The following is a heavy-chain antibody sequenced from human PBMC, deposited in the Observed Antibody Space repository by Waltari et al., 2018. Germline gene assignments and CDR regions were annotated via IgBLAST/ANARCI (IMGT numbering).Heavy chain of an antibody. CDR2: IIPIFGTA. CDR3: ARGGCSSTSCYPPYYYYGMDV. Sequence: QVQLVQSGAKVKKPGSSVKVSCKASGGTFSSYAISWVRQAPGQGLEWMGGIIPIFGTANYAQKFQGRVTITADESTSTAYMELSSLRSEDTAVYYCARGGCSSTSCYPPYYYYGMDVWGQGTTVTVSS. J-gene: IGHJ6*02. V-gene: IGHV1-69*01. CDR1: GGTFSSYA. D-gene: IGHD2-2*01.